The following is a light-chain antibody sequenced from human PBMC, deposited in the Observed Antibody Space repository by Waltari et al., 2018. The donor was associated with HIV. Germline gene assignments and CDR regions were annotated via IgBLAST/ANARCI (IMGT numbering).Light chain of an antibody. Sequence: QSALTQPPSASGSPGHSVTISCAGTSSDVGAYNYVSWYHQHPQAPKLIIYEVTKRPAGVPDRFSGSKSGNAASLTVSGLQTEDEAVYYCSSCAGSNTLIFGGGT. J-gene: IGLJ2*01. CDR1: SSDVGAYNY. CDR3: SSCAGSNTLI. CDR2: EVT. V-gene: IGLV2-8*01.